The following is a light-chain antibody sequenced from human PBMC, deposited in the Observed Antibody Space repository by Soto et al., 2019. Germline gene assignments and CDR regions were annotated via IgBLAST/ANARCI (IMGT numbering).Light chain of an antibody. Sequence: QSVLTQPPSASGTPGQRVTISCSGSSSNIGSNTVNWYQQLPGTAPKLLIYSNNQRPSGVPDPFSGSKSGTSASLAISGLQSEDEVEDYCSAWDDSLNGPNVVFGGGTKLTVL. CDR3: SAWDDSLNGPNVV. CDR1: SSNIGSNT. J-gene: IGLJ2*01. V-gene: IGLV1-44*01. CDR2: SNN.